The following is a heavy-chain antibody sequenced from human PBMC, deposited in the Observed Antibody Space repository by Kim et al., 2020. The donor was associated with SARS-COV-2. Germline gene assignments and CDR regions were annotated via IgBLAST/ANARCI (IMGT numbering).Heavy chain of an antibody. CDR3: ARDRVAAADRAYYYYYYGMDV. J-gene: IGHJ6*02. D-gene: IGHD6-13*01. CDR2: IWYDGSNK. V-gene: IGHV3-33*01. CDR1: GFTFSSYG. Sequence: GGSLRLSCAASGFTFSSYGMHWVRQAPGKGLEWVAVIWYDGSNKYYADSVKGRFTISRDNSKNTLYLQMNSLRAEDTAVYYCARDRVAAADRAYYYYYYGMDVWGQGTTVTVSS.